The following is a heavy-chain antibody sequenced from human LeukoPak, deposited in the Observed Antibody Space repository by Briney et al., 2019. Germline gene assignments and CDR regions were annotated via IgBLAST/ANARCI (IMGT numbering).Heavy chain of an antibody. Sequence: SETLSLTCTVSGYSISSGYYWGWIRQPPGKGLEWIGSIYHSGSTYYNPSLKSRVTISVDTSKNQFSLKLSSVTAAATAVYYCARVRYYDSSGYYPYYFDYWGQGTLVTVSS. CDR2: IYHSGST. J-gene: IGHJ4*02. CDR1: GYSISSGYY. CDR3: ARVRYYDSSGYYPYYFDY. V-gene: IGHV4-38-2*02. D-gene: IGHD3-22*01.